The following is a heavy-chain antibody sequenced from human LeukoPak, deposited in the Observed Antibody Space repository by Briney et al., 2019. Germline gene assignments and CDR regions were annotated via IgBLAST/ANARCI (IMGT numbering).Heavy chain of an antibody. CDR2: ISSSGSTI. D-gene: IGHD3-22*01. CDR1: GFTFSSYE. V-gene: IGHV3-48*03. J-gene: IGHJ4*02. CDR3: ARGEAYYYDSSGYTY. Sequence: GGSLRLSCAASGFTFSSYEMNWVRQAPGKRLEWVSYISSSGSTIYYADSVEGRFTISRDNAKNSLYLQMNSLRAEDTAVYYCARGEAYYYDSSGYTYWGQGTLVTVSS.